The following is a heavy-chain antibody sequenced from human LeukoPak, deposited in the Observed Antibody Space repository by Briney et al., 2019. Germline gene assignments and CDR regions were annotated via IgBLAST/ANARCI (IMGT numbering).Heavy chain of an antibody. J-gene: IGHJ4*02. V-gene: IGHV3-23*01. Sequence: QSGGSLRLSCAASGFTFSSYAMSWVRQAPGKGLEWVSAISGSGGSTYYADSVKGRFTISRDNSKNTLYLQMNSLRAEDTAVYYCARFSLIWLRVFDYWGQGTLVTVSS. CDR2: ISGSGGST. D-gene: IGHD5-12*01. CDR3: ARFSLIWLRVFDY. CDR1: GFTFSSYA.